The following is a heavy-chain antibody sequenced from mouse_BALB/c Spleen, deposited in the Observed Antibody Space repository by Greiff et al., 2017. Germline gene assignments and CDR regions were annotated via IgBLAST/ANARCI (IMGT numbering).Heavy chain of an antibody. CDR3: ARKKYGNYWYFDV. D-gene: IGHD2-10*02. Sequence: EVKLMESGPGLVKPSQSLSLTCSVTGYPITSGYYWNWIRQFPGNKLEWMGYISYDGSNNYNPSLKNRISITRDTSKNQFFLKLNSVTTEDTATYYCARKKYGNYWYFDVWGAGTTVTVSS. CDR1: GYPITSGYY. CDR2: ISYDGSN. J-gene: IGHJ1*01. V-gene: IGHV3-6*02.